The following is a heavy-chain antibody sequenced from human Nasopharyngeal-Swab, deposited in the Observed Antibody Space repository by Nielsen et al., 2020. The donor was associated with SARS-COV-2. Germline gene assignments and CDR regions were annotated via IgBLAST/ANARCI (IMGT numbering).Heavy chain of an antibody. CDR3: ARGVRGTATMPYYYYGMDV. CDR1: GGTFSSYA. Sequence: SVKVSCKASGGTFSSYAISWVRRAPGQGLEWMGRIIPILGIANYAQKFQGRVTITADKSTSTAYMELSSLRSEDTAVYYCARGVRGTATMPYYYYGMDVWGQGTTVTVSS. D-gene: IGHD5-12*01. CDR2: IIPILGIA. V-gene: IGHV1-69*04. J-gene: IGHJ6*02.